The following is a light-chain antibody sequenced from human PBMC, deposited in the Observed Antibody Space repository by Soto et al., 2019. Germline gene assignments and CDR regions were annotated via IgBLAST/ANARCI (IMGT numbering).Light chain of an antibody. J-gene: IGKJ3*01. CDR2: GAS. CDR3: QQCVIWPLFT. Sequence: EIVMTQSPATLAVSPGETATLSCRASQIVSTNLAWYQQKPGQTPRLLIYGASTRASGVPAGFSGSGSGTEFTLTISSLQSEDFAVYYCQQCVIWPLFTFGPGTKVDIK. V-gene: IGKV3-15*01. CDR1: QIVSTN.